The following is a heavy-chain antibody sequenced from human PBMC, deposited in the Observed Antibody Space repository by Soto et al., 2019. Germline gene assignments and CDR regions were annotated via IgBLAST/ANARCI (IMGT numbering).Heavy chain of an antibody. J-gene: IGHJ4*02. CDR3: ARVGEAFCGGDCYSVLGY. Sequence: QVQLVQSGAEVKKPGSSVKVSCKASGGTFSSYAISWVRQAPGQGLEWMGGIIPIFGTANYAQKFQGRVTITADESTSTAYMELRSVRSEDTAVYYGARVGEAFCGGDCYSVLGYWGQGTLVTGSS. D-gene: IGHD2-21*02. V-gene: IGHV1-69*01. CDR1: GGTFSSYA. CDR2: IIPIFGTA.